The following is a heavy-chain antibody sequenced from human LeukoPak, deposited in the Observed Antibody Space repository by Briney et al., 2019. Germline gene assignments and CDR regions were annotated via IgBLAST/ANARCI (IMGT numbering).Heavy chain of an antibody. D-gene: IGHD6-13*01. CDR1: GFTFSSYG. CDR3: AKGIAAAGYYFDY. Sequence: GRSLRLSCAASGFTFSSYGMHWVRQAPGKGLEWVAVISYDGSNKYYADSVKGRFTISRDNSKNTLYLQMNSLRAEDTAVYYCAKGIAAAGYYFDYWGQGTLVTVSS. V-gene: IGHV3-30*18. CDR2: ISYDGSNK. J-gene: IGHJ4*02.